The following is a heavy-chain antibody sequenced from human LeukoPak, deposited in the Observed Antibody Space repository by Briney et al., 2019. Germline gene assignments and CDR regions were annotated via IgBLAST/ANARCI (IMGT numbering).Heavy chain of an antibody. J-gene: IGHJ4*02. CDR3: VKGSSGWYEGYFDY. CDR2: ISGNGGST. CDR1: GFPFSWYA. D-gene: IGHD6-19*01. Sequence: GSPSLSCSASGFPFSWYAMHWVRQAPGKGLEYVSTISGNGGSTYYADSVKGRFTISRDNSKNTLYLQMSSLRAEDTAVYYCVKGSSGWYEGYFDYWGQGTLVTVSS. V-gene: IGHV3-64D*09.